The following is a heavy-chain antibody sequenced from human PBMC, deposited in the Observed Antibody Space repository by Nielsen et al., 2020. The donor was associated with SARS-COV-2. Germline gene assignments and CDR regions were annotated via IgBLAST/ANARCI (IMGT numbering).Heavy chain of an antibody. J-gene: IGHJ4*02. CDR2: IRNRGGRT. D-gene: IGHD6-19*01. CDR3: AKDSEVAGYDH. CDR1: GFTISSYG. V-gene: IGHV3-23*01. Sequence: GESLKISCASSGFTISSYGMSWVRQVSWKGLEWLSEIRNRGGRTRYADSVKVRFTISRDSSKNTLYLQMNSLRVDDTAVYYCAKDSEVAGYDHWGQGTLVTVSS.